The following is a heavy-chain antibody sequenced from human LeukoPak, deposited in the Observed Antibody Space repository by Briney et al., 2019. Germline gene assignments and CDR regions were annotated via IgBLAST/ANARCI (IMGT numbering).Heavy chain of an antibody. V-gene: IGHV3-9*01. J-gene: IGHJ4*02. D-gene: IGHD3-16*01. CDR3: AKDYEATGFDY. CDR2: ISWNSGSI. CDR1: GFTFDDYA. Sequence: GRSLRLSCAASGFTFDDYAMHWVRQTPGKGLEWVSGISWNSGSIGYADSVKGRFTISRDNAKNSLYLQMNSLRAEDTALYYCAKDYEATGFDYWGRGTLVTVSS.